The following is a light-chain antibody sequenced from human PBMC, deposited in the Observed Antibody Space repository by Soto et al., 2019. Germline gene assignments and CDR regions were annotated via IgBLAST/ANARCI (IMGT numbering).Light chain of an antibody. CDR1: SSDVGGYNF. V-gene: IGLV2-8*01. J-gene: IGLJ2*01. CDR3: SSYAGSSIPVA. Sequence: QSVLTQPPSASGSPGQSVTISCTGASSDVGGYNFVSWYQQHPGKAPKLMIYDDTKRPSGVPDRFSGSKSDNTASPTVSGLEVDDEADDYCSSYAGSSIPVAFGGGTKVTVL. CDR2: DDT.